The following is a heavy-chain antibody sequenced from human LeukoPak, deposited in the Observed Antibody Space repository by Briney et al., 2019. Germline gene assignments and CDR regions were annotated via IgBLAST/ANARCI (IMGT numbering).Heavy chain of an antibody. CDR3: ARGQTDSSSWYAHDY. CDR1: GGTFSSYA. V-gene: IGHV1-69*05. J-gene: IGHJ4*02. Sequence: ALVKVSCKASGGTFSSYAISWVRQAPGQGLEWMGGIIPIFGTANYAQKFQGRVTITRNTSISTAYMELSSLRSEDTAVYYCARGQTDSSSWYAHDYWGQGTLVTVSS. D-gene: IGHD6-13*01. CDR2: IIPIFGTA.